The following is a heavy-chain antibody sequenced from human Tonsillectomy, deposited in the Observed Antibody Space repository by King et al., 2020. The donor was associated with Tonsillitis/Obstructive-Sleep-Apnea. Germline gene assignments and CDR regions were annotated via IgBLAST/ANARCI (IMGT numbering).Heavy chain of an antibody. CDR3: AGLEVVFVPGAIPPGKTWFDP. D-gene: IGHD2-2*01. V-gene: IGHV5-51*03. J-gene: IGHJ5*02. Sequence: VQLVESGAEVKKPGESLKISCKSSGYSFTSYWIGWVRQMPGKGLEWMGIIYPGDSDTSYSPSFQGQVTISADKSISTAYLQRSSLKASDTAMYYCAGLEVVFVPGAIPPGKTWFDPWGQGTLVTASS. CDR2: IYPGDSDT. CDR1: GYSFTSYW.